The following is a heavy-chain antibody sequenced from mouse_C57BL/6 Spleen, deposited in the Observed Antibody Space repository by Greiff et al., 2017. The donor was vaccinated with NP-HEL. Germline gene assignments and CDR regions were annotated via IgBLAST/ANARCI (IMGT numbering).Heavy chain of an antibody. CDR3: ARSTAQAYAMDY. Sequence: VQLQQPGAELVKPGASVKLSCKASGYTFTSYWMHWVKQRPGRGLEWIGRIDPNSGGTKSTAPFKSQATLTVDKPSRTAYMQLSRLTSADSAVYYCARSTAQAYAMDYWGQGTSVTVSS. D-gene: IGHD3-2*02. CDR2: IDPNSGGT. CDR1: GYTFTSYW. J-gene: IGHJ4*01. V-gene: IGHV1-72*01.